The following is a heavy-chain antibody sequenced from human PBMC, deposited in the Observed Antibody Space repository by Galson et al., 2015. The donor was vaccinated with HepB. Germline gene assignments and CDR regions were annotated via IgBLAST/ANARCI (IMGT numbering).Heavy chain of an antibody. CDR3: AETGGGYSYGFDY. CDR1: GFTFSSYG. Sequence: SLRLSCAASGFTFSSYGMHRVRQAPGKGLEWVAFIRYDGSNKYYADSVKGRFTISRDNSKNTLYLQMNSLRAEDTAVYYCAETGGGYSYGFDYWGQGTLVTVSS. V-gene: IGHV3-30*02. D-gene: IGHD5-18*01. CDR2: IRYDGSNK. J-gene: IGHJ4*02.